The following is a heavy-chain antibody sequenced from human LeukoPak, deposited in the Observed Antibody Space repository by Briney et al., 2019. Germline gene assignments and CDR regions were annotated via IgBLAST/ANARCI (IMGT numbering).Heavy chain of an antibody. CDR1: GFAFSSSE. CDR2: IDISGFTI. D-gene: IGHD2-21*01. CDR3: ARDSYWYGMDV. Sequence: GGSLRLSCAASGFAFSSSEMNWVRQAPGKGLEWVSYIDISGFTIYYADSVKGRFTISRDNAKNSLYLQMNSLRVEDTAVYYCARDSYWYGMDVWGQGTTVTVSS. J-gene: IGHJ6*02. V-gene: IGHV3-48*03.